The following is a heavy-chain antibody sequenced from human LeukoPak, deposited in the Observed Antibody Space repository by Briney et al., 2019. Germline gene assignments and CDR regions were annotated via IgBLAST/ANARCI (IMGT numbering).Heavy chain of an antibody. CDR3: ATGDSSGYYFFDAFDI. CDR2: ISGYSGNT. V-gene: IGHV1-18*01. D-gene: IGHD3-22*01. Sequence: ASVKVSCKASGYTFTSYGISWVRQAPGQGLEWMGWISGYSGNTNSAQRFQGRVTMTEDTSTDTAYMELSSLRSEDTAVYYCATGDSSGYYFFDAFDIWGQGTMVTVSS. CDR1: GYTFTSYG. J-gene: IGHJ3*02.